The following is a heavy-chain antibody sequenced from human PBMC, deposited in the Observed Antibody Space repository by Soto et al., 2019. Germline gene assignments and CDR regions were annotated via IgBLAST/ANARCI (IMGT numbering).Heavy chain of an antibody. CDR2: ISSSGSTI. J-gene: IGHJ6*02. V-gene: IGHV3-48*03. Sequence: GGSLRLSCAASGFTFSSYEMNWVRQAPGKGLEWVSYISSSGSTIYYAESVKGRFTISRDNAKNSLYLQMNSLRAEDTAVYYCARDRSWRYCSSTSCDYYYYGMDVWGQGTTVTVSS. D-gene: IGHD2-2*01. CDR1: GFTFSSYE. CDR3: ARDRSWRYCSSTSCDYYYYGMDV.